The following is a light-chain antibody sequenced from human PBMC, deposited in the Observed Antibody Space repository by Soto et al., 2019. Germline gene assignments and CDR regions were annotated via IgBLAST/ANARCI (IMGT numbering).Light chain of an antibody. CDR3: QFYDSSLSGSV. CDR1: SSNIGAGYA. J-gene: IGLJ3*02. Sequence: QSVLTQPPSVSGAPGQRVTISCTVSSSNIGAGYAVHWYQQLPGTAPKLLIYGNSNRPSGVPDRFSGSKSGTSASLAITGLQPEDEADYYCQFYDSSLSGSVFGGGTKLTVL. V-gene: IGLV1-40*01. CDR2: GNS.